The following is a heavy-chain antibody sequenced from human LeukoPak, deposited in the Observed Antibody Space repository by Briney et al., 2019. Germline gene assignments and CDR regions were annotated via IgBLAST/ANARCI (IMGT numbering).Heavy chain of an antibody. V-gene: IGHV1-18*01. CDR3: ARESTDSGSDDAFDI. J-gene: IGHJ3*02. Sequence: ASVKVSCKASGYTFTSYGISWVRQAPGQGLEWMGWISAYNGNTNYAQKLQGRVTMTTDTSTSTAYMGLRSLRSDDTAVYYCARESTDSGSDDAFDIWGQGTMVTVSS. D-gene: IGHD1-26*01. CDR2: ISAYNGNT. CDR1: GYTFTSYG.